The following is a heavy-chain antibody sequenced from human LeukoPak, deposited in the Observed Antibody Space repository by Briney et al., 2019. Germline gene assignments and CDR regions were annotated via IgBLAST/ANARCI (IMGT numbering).Heavy chain of an antibody. V-gene: IGHV4-59*01. CDR1: GGSISSYY. CDR2: IYYSGST. Sequence: SETLSLTCTVSGGSISSYYWSWIRQPPGKGLEWIGYIYYSGSTNYNPSLKSRVTISVDTSKNQFSLKPSSVTAADTAVYYCAREELPGAFDIWGQGTMVTVSS. D-gene: IGHD1-26*01. J-gene: IGHJ3*02. CDR3: AREELPGAFDI.